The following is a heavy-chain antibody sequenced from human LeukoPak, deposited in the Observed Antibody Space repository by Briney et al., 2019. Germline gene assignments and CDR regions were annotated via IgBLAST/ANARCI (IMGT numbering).Heavy chain of an antibody. CDR2: IYYSGST. V-gene: IGHV4-39*01. J-gene: IGHJ4*02. CDR1: GGSISSSSYY. D-gene: IGHD2-21*01. Sequence: SETLSLTCTVSGGSISSSSYYWGRIRQPPGKGLEWIGSIYYSGSTYYSPSLTGRVTISVDTSKHQSSLKLSSVTAADTGVYYCARRLPGFPLDYWGQGTLVTVSS. CDR3: ARRLPGFPLDY.